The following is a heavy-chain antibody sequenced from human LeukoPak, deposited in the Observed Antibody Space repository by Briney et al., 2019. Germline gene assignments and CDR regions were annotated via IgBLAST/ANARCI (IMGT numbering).Heavy chain of an antibody. D-gene: IGHD6-13*01. CDR2: ISSSGSTI. V-gene: IGHV3-48*03. CDR3: ATVSPLYSTKMFDY. J-gene: IGHJ4*02. CDR1: GFTFSSYE. Sequence: GGSLRLSCAASGFTFSSYEMNWVRQAPGKGLEWVSYISSSGSTIYYADSVKGRFAIPRDNAKTSLYLQMNSLRAEDTAVYYCATVSPLYSTKMFDYWGQGTLVTVSS.